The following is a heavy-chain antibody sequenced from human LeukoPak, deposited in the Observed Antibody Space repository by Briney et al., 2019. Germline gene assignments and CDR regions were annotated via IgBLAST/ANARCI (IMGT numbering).Heavy chain of an antibody. CDR1: GGSISSGDYY. J-gene: IGHJ4*02. D-gene: IGHD3-10*01. CDR2: IYYSGST. CDR3: ARNFRGMVRGVTLDY. Sequence: TSQTLSLTCTLSGGSISSGDYYWSWIRQPPGKGLEWIGYIYYSGSTYYNPSLKSRVTISVDTSKNQFSLKLSSVTAADTAVYYCARNFRGMVRGVTLDYWGQGTLVTVSS. V-gene: IGHV4-30-4*01.